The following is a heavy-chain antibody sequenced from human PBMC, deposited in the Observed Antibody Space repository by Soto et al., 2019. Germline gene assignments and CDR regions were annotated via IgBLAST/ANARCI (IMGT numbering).Heavy chain of an antibody. D-gene: IGHD3-22*01. J-gene: IGHJ4*02. CDR1: GFTFSSYA. CDR3: AKRGIVVVTSKPIFDS. Sequence: EVQLLESGGGLVQPGGSLRLSCAASGFTFSSYAMSWVRQTPGKGLEWVSGISDNGGSTYYADGVKGRFTISRDNSKNNLYLQINRLREEDTAVYYCAKRGIVVVTSKPIFDSWGQGTLVTVSS. CDR2: ISDNGGST. V-gene: IGHV3-23*01.